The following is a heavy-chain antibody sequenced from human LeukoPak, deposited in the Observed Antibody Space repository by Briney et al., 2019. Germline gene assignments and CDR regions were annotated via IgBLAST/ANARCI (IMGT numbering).Heavy chain of an antibody. D-gene: IGHD6-13*01. J-gene: IGHJ6*03. Sequence: ASVKVSCKASGYTVTGYYMHWVRQAPGQGLEWKGWINPNSGGTNYAQKFQGRVTMTRDTSISTAYMELSRLRSDDTAVYYCARDQYDGSSWYRPFKDYYYYMDVWGKGTTVTVSS. CDR3: ARDQYDGSSWYRPFKDYYYYMDV. V-gene: IGHV1-2*02. CDR1: GYTVTGYY. CDR2: INPNSGGT.